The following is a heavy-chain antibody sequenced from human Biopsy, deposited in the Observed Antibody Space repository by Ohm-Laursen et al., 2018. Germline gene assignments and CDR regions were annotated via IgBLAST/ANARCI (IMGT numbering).Heavy chain of an antibody. CDR2: VSTYNGNT. D-gene: IGHD3-16*01. CDR3: ARVREGGLLDY. Sequence: ASVKVSCKCSGYIFTSFGVSWVRQAPGHGLEWMGWVSTYNGNTEYEQKFQGRVTMTTDTSANTAYMELRSLRSDDTAVYFCARVREGGLLDYWGQGILVAVSS. V-gene: IGHV1-18*01. CDR1: GYIFTSFG. J-gene: IGHJ4*02.